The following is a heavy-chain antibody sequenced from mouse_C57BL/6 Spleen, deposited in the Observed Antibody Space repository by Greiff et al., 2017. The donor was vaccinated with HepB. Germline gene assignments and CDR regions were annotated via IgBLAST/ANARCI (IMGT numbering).Heavy chain of an antibody. V-gene: IGHV1-69*01. CDR1: GYTFTSYW. D-gene: IGHD1-1*01. CDR3: ARPPYYGSSYGYFDV. CDR2: IDPSDSYT. J-gene: IGHJ1*03. Sequence: QVHVKQPGAELVMPGASVKLSCKASGYTFTSYWMHWVKQRPGQGLEWIGEIDPSDSYTNYNQKFKGKSTLTVDKSSSTAYMQLSSLTSEDSAVYYCARPPYYGSSYGYFDVWGTGTTVTVSS.